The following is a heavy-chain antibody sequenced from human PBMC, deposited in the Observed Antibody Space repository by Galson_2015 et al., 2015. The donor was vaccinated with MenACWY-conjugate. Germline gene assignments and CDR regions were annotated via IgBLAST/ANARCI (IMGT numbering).Heavy chain of an antibody. V-gene: IGHV5-51*01. Sequence: QSGAAVKKPGESLKTSCKGSGYSFSNYWIAWVRQLPGIGLEWMGLISPGGSNTRYRPAFHGTVTISAEKFISAAYLQLHSLQASDTAMYYCARHPPGRRGMDVWGQGTTVTVSS. CDR1: GYSFSNYW. CDR3: ARHPPGRRGMDV. J-gene: IGHJ6*02. CDR2: ISPGGSNT. D-gene: IGHD2-15*01.